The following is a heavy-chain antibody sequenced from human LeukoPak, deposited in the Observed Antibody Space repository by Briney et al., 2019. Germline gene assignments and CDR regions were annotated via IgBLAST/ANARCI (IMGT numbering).Heavy chain of an antibody. Sequence: GGSLRLSCAASGFTFSSYAMSWVRQAPGKGLEWVSAISGSGGSTYYADSVKGRFTISRDNSKNTLYLQMNSLRAEDTAVYYCAKVRGDSSGWYESYWGQGTLVTVSS. CDR1: GFTFSSYA. J-gene: IGHJ4*02. D-gene: IGHD6-19*01. V-gene: IGHV3-23*01. CDR3: AKVRGDSSGWYESY. CDR2: ISGSGGST.